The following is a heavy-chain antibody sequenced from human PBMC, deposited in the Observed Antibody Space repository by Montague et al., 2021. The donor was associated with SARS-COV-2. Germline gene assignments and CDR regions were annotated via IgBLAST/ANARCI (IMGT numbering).Heavy chain of an antibody. Sequence: SRRLSWAASGFTFSSHAMHWVRQAPGKGLEWVAVISYDGREIFYADSVRGRFNVSRDNSKSTLYLQLGSLRPEDTAVYYCARTSASSDYWGQGTLVTVSS. CDR1: GFTFSSHA. CDR2: ISYDGREI. D-gene: IGHD1-26*01. V-gene: IGHV3-30*04. CDR3: ARTSASSDY. J-gene: IGHJ4*02.